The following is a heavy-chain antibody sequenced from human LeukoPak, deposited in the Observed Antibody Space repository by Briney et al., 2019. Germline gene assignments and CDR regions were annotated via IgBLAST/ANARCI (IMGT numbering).Heavy chain of an antibody. J-gene: IGHJ5*02. D-gene: IGHD5-24*01. CDR2: MNPNSGNT. CDR3: ARDPEMATTPGVNWFDP. V-gene: IGHV1-8*01. Sequence: ASVKVSCKASGYTFTSYDINWVRQATGQGLEWMGWMNPNSGNTGYAQKFQGRVTMTRNTSISTAYMELSSLRSEDTAVYYCARDPEMATTPGVNWFDPWGQGTLVTVSS. CDR1: GYTFTSYD.